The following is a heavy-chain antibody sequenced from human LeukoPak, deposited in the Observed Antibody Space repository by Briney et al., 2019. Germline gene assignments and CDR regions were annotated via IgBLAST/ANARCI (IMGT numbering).Heavy chain of an antibody. V-gene: IGHV1-18*01. CDR3: ARPIAAAELFFDH. Sequence: ASVKVSCKASGYTFTTYGISWVRQAPGQGLEWMGWISTYNGNTNYARKLQGRVTMTTDTSTSTVYMELRSLRSDDTAVYYCARPIAAAELFFDHWGQGTLVTVSS. J-gene: IGHJ4*02. D-gene: IGHD6-13*01. CDR1: GYTFTTYG. CDR2: ISTYNGNT.